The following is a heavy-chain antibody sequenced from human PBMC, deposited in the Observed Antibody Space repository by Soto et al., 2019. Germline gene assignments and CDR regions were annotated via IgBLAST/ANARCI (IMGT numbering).Heavy chain of an antibody. CDR1: GGSFSGYY. J-gene: IGHJ4*02. V-gene: IGHV4-34*01. D-gene: IGHD4-17*01. CDR3: ARRYGDCFDY. Sequence: SETLSLTCAVYGGSFSGYYWSWIRQPPGKGLEWIGEINHSGSTNYNPSLKSRVTISVDTSKNQFSLKLSSVTAADTAVYYCARRYGDCFDYWGQGTLVTVSS. CDR2: INHSGST.